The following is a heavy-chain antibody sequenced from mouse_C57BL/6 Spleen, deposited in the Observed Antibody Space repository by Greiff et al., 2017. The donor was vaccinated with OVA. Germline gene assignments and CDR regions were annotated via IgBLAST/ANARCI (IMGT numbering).Heavy chain of an antibody. J-gene: IGHJ3*01. CDR3: ARRTAY. CDR1: GYTFTGYW. CDR2: IFPGSGST. V-gene: IGHV1-9*01. Sequence: QVQLKESGAELMKPGASVKLSCTATGYTFTGYWIEWVKQRPGHGLEWIGEIFPGSGSTNYNEKFKVKATSTADTSSNTAYMQLSSLTTEDSASYYCARRTAYWGQGTLVTVSA.